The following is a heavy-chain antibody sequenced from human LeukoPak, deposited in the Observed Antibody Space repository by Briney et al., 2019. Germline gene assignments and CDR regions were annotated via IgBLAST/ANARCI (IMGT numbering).Heavy chain of an antibody. CDR1: GGSISSGDYY. CDR2: IYYSGTT. J-gene: IGHJ4*02. CDR3: AREGIYGDSSHYFDY. D-gene: IGHD4-17*01. V-gene: IGHV4-30-4*01. Sequence: SQTLSLTCTVSGGSISSGDYYWSWIRQPPGKGLEWIGYIYYSGTTYYNPSLKSRVTISGDTSKNQFSLKLGSVTAADTAVYYCAREGIYGDSSHYFDYWGQGTLVTVSS.